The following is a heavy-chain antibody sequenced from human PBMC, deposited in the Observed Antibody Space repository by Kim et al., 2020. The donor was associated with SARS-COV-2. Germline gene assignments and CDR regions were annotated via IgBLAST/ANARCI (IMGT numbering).Heavy chain of an antibody. D-gene: IGHD4-17*01. CDR2: IQKAREGLKT. CDR3: TSGTMTTSVH. CDR1: GFSFSNIW. V-gene: IGHV3-15*01. J-gene: IGHJ4*02. Sequence: GGSLRLSCEASGFSFSNIWMNWVRQAPGKGLEWLGRIQKAREGLKTSDIEHVKVSIIISRDDSKSTLLLQMNSLKIEDIAMYYCTSGTMTTSVHWGQGVLDTVSS.